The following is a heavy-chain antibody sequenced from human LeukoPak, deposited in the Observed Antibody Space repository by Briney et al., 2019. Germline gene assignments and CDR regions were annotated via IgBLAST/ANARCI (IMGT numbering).Heavy chain of an antibody. J-gene: IGHJ4*02. CDR2: IYYSGST. Sequence: SETLSLTCTVSGGSISSYYWSWIRQPPGKGLEWIGYIYYSGSTNYNPSLKSRVTISVNTSKNQFSLKLSSVTAADTAVYYCARDGGSYGXVDXXGQGXXVXV. CDR1: GGSISSYY. V-gene: IGHV4-59*01. D-gene: IGHD4-17*01. CDR3: ARDGGSYGXVDX.